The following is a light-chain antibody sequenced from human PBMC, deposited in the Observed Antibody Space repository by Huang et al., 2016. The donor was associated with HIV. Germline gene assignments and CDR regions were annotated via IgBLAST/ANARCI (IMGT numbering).Light chain of an antibody. CDR2: GAS. CDR3: QQLSTYPRT. CDR1: EGIGNY. V-gene: IGKV1-9*01. J-gene: IGKJ1*01. Sequence: IPLTQSPSSLSASVGDRVTITCRASEGIGNYLAWYQQKPGKAPKLLVYGASTLQNGVPSRFSGTGSGTHYTLTISSLQPEDLATYYCQQLSTYPRTFGQGTKVEIK.